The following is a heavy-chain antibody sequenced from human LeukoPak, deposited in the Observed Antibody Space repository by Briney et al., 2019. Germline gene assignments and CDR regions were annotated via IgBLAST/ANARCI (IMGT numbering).Heavy chain of an antibody. CDR1: GGSISSYY. D-gene: IGHD5-18*01. Sequence: PETLSLTCTVSGGSISSYYWSWIRQPAGKGLEWIGRIYTSGSTNYNPSLKSRVTMSVDTSKNQFSLKLSSVTAADTAVYYCAAMDTAMVRDYWGQGTLVTVSS. CDR2: IYTSGST. CDR3: AAMDTAMVRDY. J-gene: IGHJ4*02. V-gene: IGHV4-4*07.